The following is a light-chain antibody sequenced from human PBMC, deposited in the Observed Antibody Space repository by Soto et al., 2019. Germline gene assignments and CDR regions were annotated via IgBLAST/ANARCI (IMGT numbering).Light chain of an antibody. V-gene: IGKV3-20*01. Sequence: EIVLTQSPGTLSLSPGERATASRRDSESVTSTYLAWYQQKPGQAPRLLIYGASRRATGIPDRFSGSGSGTDFTLTISRLEPEDFAVYYCQQYGSSPTFGKGTRLEIK. CDR1: ESVTSTY. CDR2: GAS. J-gene: IGKJ5*01. CDR3: QQYGSSPT.